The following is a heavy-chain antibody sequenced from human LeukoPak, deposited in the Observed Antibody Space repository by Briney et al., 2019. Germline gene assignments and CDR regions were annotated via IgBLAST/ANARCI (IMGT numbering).Heavy chain of an antibody. D-gene: IGHD3-3*01. CDR2: IIPIFGTA. Sequence: SVKVSCKASGGTFSSYAISWVRQAPGQGLEWMGGIIPIFGTANYAQKFQGRVTITTDESTSTAYMELSSLRSEDTAVYYCARHQSGYDFWSGSTFDYWGQGTLVTVSS. V-gene: IGHV1-69*05. CDR1: GGTFSSYA. J-gene: IGHJ4*02. CDR3: ARHQSGYDFWSGSTFDY.